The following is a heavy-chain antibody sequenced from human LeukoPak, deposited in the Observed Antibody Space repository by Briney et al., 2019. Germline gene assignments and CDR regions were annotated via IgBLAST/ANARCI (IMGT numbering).Heavy chain of an antibody. CDR2: IWYDRSNK. J-gene: IGHJ4*02. V-gene: IGHV3-33*01. CDR1: GFTFSSYG. Sequence: GGSLRLSCAASGFTFSSYGMHWVRQAPGKGLEWVAVIWYDRSNKYYADSVKGRFTISRDNSKNTLYLQMNSLRAEDTAVYYCASTGYSSGWYLFDYWGQGTLVTVSS. D-gene: IGHD6-19*01. CDR3: ASTGYSSGWYLFDY.